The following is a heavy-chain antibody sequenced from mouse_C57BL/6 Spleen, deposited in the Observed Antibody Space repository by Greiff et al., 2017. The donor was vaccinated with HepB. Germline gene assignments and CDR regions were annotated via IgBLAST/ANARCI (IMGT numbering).Heavy chain of an antibody. Sequence: EVKLMESGGGLVKPGGSLKLSCAASGFTFSDYGMHWVRQAPEKGLEWVAYISSGSSTIYYADTVKGRFTISRDNAKNTLFLQMTSLRFEDTAMYYCARGVLRDYYAMDYWGQGTSVTVSS. CDR1: GFTFSDYG. J-gene: IGHJ4*01. D-gene: IGHD1-1*01. CDR2: ISSGSSTI. CDR3: ARGVLRDYYAMDY. V-gene: IGHV5-17*01.